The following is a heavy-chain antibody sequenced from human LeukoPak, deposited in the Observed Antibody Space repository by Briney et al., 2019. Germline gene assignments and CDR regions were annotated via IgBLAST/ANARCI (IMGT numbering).Heavy chain of an antibody. V-gene: IGHV3-53*01. D-gene: IGHD3-22*01. J-gene: IGHJ4*02. Sequence: PGGSLRLSCAASGFTVSGNYMSWVRQAPGKGLEWVSVIYSGGSTHYADSVKGRFTISRDNSKNTVYLQMNSLRAEDTAVYYCARDRFDDSSGSYYVPCLYWGQGTLVTVSS. CDR2: IYSGGST. CDR1: GFTVSGNY. CDR3: ARDRFDDSSGSYYVPCLY.